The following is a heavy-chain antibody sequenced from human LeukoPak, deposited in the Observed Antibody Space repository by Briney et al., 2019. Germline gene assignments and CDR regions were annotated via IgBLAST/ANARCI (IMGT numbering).Heavy chain of an antibody. J-gene: IGHJ4*02. CDR3: ARVWGIAAAGGEIEY. V-gene: IGHV3-48*02. CDR2: ISSSSSTI. Sequence: GGSLRLSCAASGFTFSSDRMNWVRQAPGKGLEWVSYISSSSSTIYYADSVKGRFTISRDNAKNSMYLQMKNLRDEDTAVYYCARVWGIAAAGGEIEYWGQGTLVTVSS. CDR1: GFTFSSDR. D-gene: IGHD6-13*01.